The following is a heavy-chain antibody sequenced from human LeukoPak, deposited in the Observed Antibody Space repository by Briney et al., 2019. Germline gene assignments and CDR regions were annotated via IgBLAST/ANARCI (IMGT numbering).Heavy chain of an antibody. V-gene: IGHV1-69*13. CDR3: ARIYGDYGYFQH. Sequence: ASVKVSCKASGYTFTSYGISWVRQAPGQGLGWMGGIIPIFGTANYAQKFQGRVTITADESTSTAYMELSSLRSEDTAVYYCARIYGDYGYFQHWGQGTLVTVSS. J-gene: IGHJ1*01. D-gene: IGHD4-17*01. CDR1: GYTFTSYG. CDR2: IIPIFGTA.